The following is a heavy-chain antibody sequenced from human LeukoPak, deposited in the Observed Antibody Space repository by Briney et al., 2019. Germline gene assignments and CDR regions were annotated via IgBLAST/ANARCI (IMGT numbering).Heavy chain of an antibody. CDR1: GFTFSSYA. V-gene: IGHV3-23*01. CDR2: ISGSGGST. Sequence: GGSLRLSFAASGFTFSSYAMSWGRPAPGKGLGWVSAISGSGGSTYYADSVKGRFTISRDNSKNTLYLQMNSLRAEDTAVYYCARDTTGYPDYWGQGTLVTVSS. J-gene: IGHJ4*02. CDR3: ARDTTGYPDY. D-gene: IGHD6-13*01.